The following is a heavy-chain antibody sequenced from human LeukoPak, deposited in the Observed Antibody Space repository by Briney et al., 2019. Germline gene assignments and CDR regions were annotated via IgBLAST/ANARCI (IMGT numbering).Heavy chain of an antibody. CDR1: GGSFSGYY. J-gene: IGHJ5*02. V-gene: IGHV4-34*01. CDR2: INHSGST. D-gene: IGHD3-3*01. Sequence: SETLSPTCAVYGGSFSGYYWSWIRQPPGKGLEWIGEINHSGSTNYNPSLKSRVTISVDTSKNQFSLKLSSVTAADTAVYYCARVLVGRLRFLEWSDYNWFDPWGQGTLVTASS. CDR3: ARVLVGRLRFLEWSDYNWFDP.